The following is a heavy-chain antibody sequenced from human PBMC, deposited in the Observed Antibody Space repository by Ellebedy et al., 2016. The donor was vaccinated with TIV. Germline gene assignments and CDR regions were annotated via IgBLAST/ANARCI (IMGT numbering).Heavy chain of an antibody. CDR2: IYYSGST. CDR1: GGSISSYY. D-gene: IGHD3-16*01. Sequence: MPSETLSLTCTVSGGSISSYYWSWIRQPPGKGLEWIGYIYYSGSTNYNPSLKSRVTISVDTSKNQFSLKLTSVTAADTAVYYCARRPLGGGFDYWGQGTLVTVSS. J-gene: IGHJ4*02. CDR3: ARRPLGGGFDY. V-gene: IGHV4-59*08.